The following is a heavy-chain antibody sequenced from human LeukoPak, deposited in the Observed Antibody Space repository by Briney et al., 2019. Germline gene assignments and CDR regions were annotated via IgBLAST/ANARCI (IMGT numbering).Heavy chain of an antibody. Sequence: NSGGSLRLSCAASGFTFNNAWMSWVRQAPRKGLEWVGRIKSKTDAGTTDYAAPVKGRFIISRDDSKNTLYLQMNSLRAEDTAVYYCANNGGSGWPYFDYWGQGTLVTVSS. J-gene: IGHJ4*02. CDR3: ANNGGSGWPYFDY. CDR1: GFTFNNAW. V-gene: IGHV3-15*01. D-gene: IGHD6-19*01. CDR2: IKSKTDAGTT.